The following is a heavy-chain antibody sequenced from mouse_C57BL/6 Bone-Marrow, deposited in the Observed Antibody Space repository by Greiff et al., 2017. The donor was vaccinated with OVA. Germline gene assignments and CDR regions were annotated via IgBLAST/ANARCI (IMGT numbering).Heavy chain of an antibody. Sequence: VQLKESGAELVRPGASVKLSCTASGFNIKDDYMHWVKQRPEQGLEWIGWIDPENGDTEYASKFQGKATITADTSSNTAYLQLSSLTSEDTAVYYCTTKSYVGYFDVWGTGTTVTVSS. J-gene: IGHJ1*03. CDR3: TTKSYVGYFDV. D-gene: IGHD1-1*01. V-gene: IGHV14-4*01. CDR1: GFNIKDDY. CDR2: IDPENGDT.